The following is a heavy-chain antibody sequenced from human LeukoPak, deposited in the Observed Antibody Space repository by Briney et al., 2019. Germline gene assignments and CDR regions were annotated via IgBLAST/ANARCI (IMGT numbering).Heavy chain of an antibody. V-gene: IGHV3-74*01. Sequence: GGSLRLSCAGSGFTLSSYWMHWVRQGPGKGLVWVSRIYSEGIRTTYADSVRGRFTISGDNAKNTLYLQMNSLRADDTAVYYCARSGRGGAFDIWGQGTMVTVSS. D-gene: IGHD1-26*01. J-gene: IGHJ3*02. CDR2: IYSEGIRT. CDR1: GFTLSSYW. CDR3: ARSGRGGAFDI.